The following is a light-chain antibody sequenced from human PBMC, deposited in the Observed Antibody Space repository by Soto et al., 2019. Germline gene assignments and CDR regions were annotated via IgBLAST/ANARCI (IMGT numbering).Light chain of an antibody. CDR3: QQYDNLVWT. CDR2: DAS. CDR1: QDISNY. V-gene: IGKV1-33*01. J-gene: IGKJ1*01. Sequence: DLQMTQSPSSLSASVGDRVTITCQASQDISNYLNWYQQKPGKAPKLLIYDASNLETGVPSRFSGSGSGTDFTFTISSLQPEDIATYYCQQYDNLVWTFGQGTKVEIK.